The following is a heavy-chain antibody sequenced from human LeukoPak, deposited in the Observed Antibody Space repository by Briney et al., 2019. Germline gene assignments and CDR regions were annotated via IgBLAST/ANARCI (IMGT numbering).Heavy chain of an antibody. CDR1: GFTFSRYS. D-gene: IGHD3-22*01. J-gene: IGHJ4*02. V-gene: IGHV3-74*01. CDR2: ISPDESST. Sequence: GGSLRLSCAASGFTFSRYSMNWVRQAPGKGLVWVSRISPDESSTNYADSVKGRFTISRDNSKNTLYLQMNSLRAEDTAVYYCARTGYYYDSSGPLYYFDYWGQGTLVTVSS. CDR3: ARTGYYYDSSGPLYYFDY.